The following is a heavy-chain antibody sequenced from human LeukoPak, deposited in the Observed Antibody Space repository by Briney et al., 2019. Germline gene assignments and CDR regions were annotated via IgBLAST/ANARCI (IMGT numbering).Heavy chain of an antibody. CDR3: ARDLSGGYDY. CDR1: GFTFSSYS. CDR2: ISSSSSYI. D-gene: IGHD3-22*01. J-gene: IGHJ4*02. V-gene: IGHV3-21*01. Sequence: GGSLRLSCAASGFTFSSYSMNWVRQAPGKGLGWVSSISSSSSYIYYADSVKGRFTISRDNAKNSLYLQMNSLRAEDTAVYYCARDLSGGYDYWGQGTLVTVSS.